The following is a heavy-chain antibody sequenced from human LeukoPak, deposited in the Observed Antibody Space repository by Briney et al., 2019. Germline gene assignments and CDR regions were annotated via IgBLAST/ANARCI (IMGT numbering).Heavy chain of an antibody. D-gene: IGHD2-2*01. V-gene: IGHV1-46*01. Sequence: GASVKVSCKASGYTFTSYYMHWVRQAPGQGLEWMGIINPSGGSTSYAQKFQGRVTMTRDTSTSTVYMELSSLRSEDTAVYYCASDYCSSTSCFDAFDIWGQGTMVTVSS. CDR1: GYTFTSYY. CDR2: INPSGGST. CDR3: ASDYCSSTSCFDAFDI. J-gene: IGHJ3*02.